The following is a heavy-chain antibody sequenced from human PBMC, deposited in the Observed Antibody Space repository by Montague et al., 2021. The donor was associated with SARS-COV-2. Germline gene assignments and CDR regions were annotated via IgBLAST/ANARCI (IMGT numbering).Heavy chain of an antibody. D-gene: IGHD4-23*01. CDR3: ARDRSNGGPWGAYDI. CDR2: IYNGGGA. J-gene: IGHJ3*02. CDR1: GGSISGYY. Sequence: SETLSLTCTVSGGSISGYYWSWLRRPPGKGLEWIAYIYNGGGANYNPSLKSRVTISTDTSKNQLSLKVNSVTAADTAVYYCARDRSNGGPWGAYDIWGQGTVVTVSS. V-gene: IGHV4-59*01.